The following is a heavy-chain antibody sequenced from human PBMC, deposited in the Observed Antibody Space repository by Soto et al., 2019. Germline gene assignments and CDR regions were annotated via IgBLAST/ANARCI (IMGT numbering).Heavy chain of an antibody. J-gene: IGHJ6*02. CDR2: ISSSSSTI. CDR1: GFTFSSYS. D-gene: IGHD5-18*01. Sequence: GGSLRLSCAASGFTFSSYSMNWVRQAPGKGLEWVSYISSSSSTIYYADSVKGRFTISRDNAKNSLYLQMNSLRDEDTAVYYCAREGQRVDTAMDYGMDVWGQGTTVTVSS. CDR3: AREGQRVDTAMDYGMDV. V-gene: IGHV3-48*02.